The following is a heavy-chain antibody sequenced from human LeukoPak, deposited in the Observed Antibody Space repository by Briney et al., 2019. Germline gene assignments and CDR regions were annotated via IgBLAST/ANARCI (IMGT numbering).Heavy chain of an antibody. CDR1: GYTLTSYD. D-gene: IGHD3-22*01. V-gene: IGHV1-8*03. CDR3: ARGQVRTWYYYDSSGYDY. CDR2: MNPNSGNT. Sequence: VASVKVSCKASGYTLTSYDINWVRQATGQGLEWMGWMNPNSGNTGYAQKFQGRVTITRNTSISTAYMELSSLRSEDTAVYYCARGQVRTWYYYDSSGYDYWGQGTLVTVSS. J-gene: IGHJ4*02.